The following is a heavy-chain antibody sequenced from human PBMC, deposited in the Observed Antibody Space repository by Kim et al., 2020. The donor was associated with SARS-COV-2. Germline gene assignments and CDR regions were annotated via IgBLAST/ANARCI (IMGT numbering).Heavy chain of an antibody. D-gene: IGHD4-17*01. CDR1: GGSFSGYY. V-gene: IGHV4-34*01. Sequence: SETLSLTCAVYGGSFSGYYWTWIRQPPGKGLEWIGEINHSGSTNYNPSLKSRVTISVDTSKNQFSLKLSSVTAADTAVYYCARGGPHGDYLGYWGLGTLVTVSS. J-gene: IGHJ4*02. CDR3: ARGGPHGDYLGY. CDR2: INHSGST.